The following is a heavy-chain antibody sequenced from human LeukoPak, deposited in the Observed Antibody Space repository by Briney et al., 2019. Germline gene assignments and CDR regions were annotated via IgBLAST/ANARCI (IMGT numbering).Heavy chain of an antibody. Sequence: GGSLRLSCAASGLTFSSYWMHWVRQAPGKGLVWVSRINPDGTTTNYADSVKGRFTISRDNAKNTLYLQMNSLRAEDTAVYYCARSPESGTWGQGTLVTVSS. V-gene: IGHV3-74*01. CDR1: GLTFSSYW. J-gene: IGHJ5*02. CDR3: ARSPESGT. CDR2: INPDGTTT.